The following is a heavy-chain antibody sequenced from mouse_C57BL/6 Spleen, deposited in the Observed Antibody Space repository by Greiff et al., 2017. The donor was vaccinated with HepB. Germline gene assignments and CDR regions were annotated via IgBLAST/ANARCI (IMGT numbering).Heavy chain of an antibody. CDR1: GYTFTRYW. CDR3: ARDGSSYSYAMDY. V-gene: IGHV1-64*01. CDR2: IHPNSGST. D-gene: IGHD1-1*01. Sequence: QVQLQQPGAELVKPGASVKLSCKASGYTFTRYWMHWVKQRPGQGLEWIGMIHPNSGSTNYNEKFKSMATLTVDKSSSTAYMQLSSLTSEDSAVYYCARDGSSYSYAMDYWGQGTSVTVSS. J-gene: IGHJ4*01.